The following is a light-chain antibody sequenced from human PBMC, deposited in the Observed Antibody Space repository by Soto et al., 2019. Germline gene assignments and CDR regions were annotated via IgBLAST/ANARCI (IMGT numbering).Light chain of an antibody. J-gene: IGLJ1*01. CDR1: SSDVGSYYL. CDR2: EGS. V-gene: IGLV2-23*01. CDR3: CSYEGGSTLYV. Sequence: QSALTQPASVSGSPGQTITISCTGTSSDVGSYYLVSWYQQHPGKAPKLMIYEGSKRPSGVSDRFSGSKSGTTASLTISGLQAEDEADYYCCSYEGGSTLYVFGTGTKLTVL.